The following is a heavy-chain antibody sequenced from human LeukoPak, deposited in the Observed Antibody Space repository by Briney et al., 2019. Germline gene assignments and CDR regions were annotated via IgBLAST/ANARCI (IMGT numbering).Heavy chain of an antibody. CDR1: GFTFDDYA. J-gene: IGHJ3*02. V-gene: IGHV3-9*01. Sequence: GGSLRLSCAASGFTFDDYAMHWVRQAPGKGLEWVSGISWNSGSIGYADSVQGRFTISGDNAKNSLYLQMNTLRAEDTALYYCAKAQTTQTCGSCADAFDIWGQGTMVTVSS. CDR2: ISWNSGSI. D-gene: IGHD1-26*01. CDR3: AKAQTTQTCGSCADAFDI.